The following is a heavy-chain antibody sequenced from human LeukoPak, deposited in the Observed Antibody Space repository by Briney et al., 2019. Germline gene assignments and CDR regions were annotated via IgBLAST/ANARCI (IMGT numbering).Heavy chain of an antibody. CDR1: GGSISSYY. CDR2: IYTSRST. V-gene: IGHV4-4*09. D-gene: IGHD1-20*01. J-gene: IGHJ6*03. CDR3: ARHPKRYNWNDHYYYYMDV. Sequence: PSETLSLTCTVSGGSISSYYWSWIRQPPGKGLEWIGYIYTSRSTNYNPSLKSRVTISVDTSKNQFSLKLSSVTAADTAVYYCARHPKRYNWNDHYYYYMDVWGKGTTVTVSS.